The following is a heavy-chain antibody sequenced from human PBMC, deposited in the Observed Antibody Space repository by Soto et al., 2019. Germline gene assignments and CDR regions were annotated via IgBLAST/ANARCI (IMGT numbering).Heavy chain of an antibody. D-gene: IGHD1-1*01. J-gene: IGHJ4*02. V-gene: IGHV4-34*01. CDR2: INHSGIT. Sequence: SETLSLTCTVSGGSFSCYFWTWIRQPPGKGLEWLAEINHSGITNYNPSVESRVSMSVDTSKNQFSLRLYSVTAADTAVYYCVRGPYNYNSRYFDYWGQGTLVTVSS. CDR1: GGSFSCYF. CDR3: VRGPYNYNSRYFDY.